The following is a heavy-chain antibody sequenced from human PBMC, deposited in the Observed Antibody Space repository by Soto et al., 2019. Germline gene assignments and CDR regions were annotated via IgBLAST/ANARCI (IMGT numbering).Heavy chain of an antibody. J-gene: IGHJ4*02. CDR3: ARGRYGDY. V-gene: IGHV1-18*01. Sequence: QVHLVQSGAEVKKPGASVKVSCKGSGYAFTTYGITWVRQAPGQGLEWMGWISAHNGNTNYAQKLQGRVTVTRDTSTSPAYMEXXSXXXXXXXXYYCARGRYGDYWGQGALVTVSS. CDR1: GYAFTTYG. CDR2: ISAHNGNT. D-gene: IGHD1-1*01.